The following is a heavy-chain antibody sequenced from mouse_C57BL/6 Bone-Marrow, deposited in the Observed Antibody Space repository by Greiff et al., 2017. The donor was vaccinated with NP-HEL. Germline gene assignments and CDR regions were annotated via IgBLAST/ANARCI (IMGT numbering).Heavy chain of an antibody. CDR3: TTRLFYCGYYYAMDY. V-gene: IGHV14-4*01. CDR1: GFNIKDDY. CDR2: IDPENGDT. J-gene: IGHJ4*01. Sequence: VQLQQSGAELVRPGASVKLSCTASGFNIKDDYMHWVKQRPEQGLEWIGWIDPENGDTEYASKFQGKATLTADTSSNTAYQQLSSLTSEDTAVYYCTTRLFYCGYYYAMDYWGQGTSVTVSS. D-gene: IGHD2-2*01.